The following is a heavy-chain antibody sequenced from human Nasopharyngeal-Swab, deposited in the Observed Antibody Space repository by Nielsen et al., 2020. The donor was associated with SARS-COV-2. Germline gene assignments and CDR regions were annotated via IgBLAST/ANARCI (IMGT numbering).Heavy chain of an antibody. Sequence: SDTLSLTCSVSGGSFNGFYWNWIRQAPGKGLEWIGEINHNERTNYNPSLKSRIAMSVDTSNNQVSLKVSSVSAGDTAVYYCARAGRVGDAYTGLDVWGQGTTVTVSS. V-gene: IGHV4-34*01. CDR1: GGSFNGFY. D-gene: IGHD5-24*01. CDR3: ARAGRVGDAYTGLDV. J-gene: IGHJ6*02. CDR2: INHNERT.